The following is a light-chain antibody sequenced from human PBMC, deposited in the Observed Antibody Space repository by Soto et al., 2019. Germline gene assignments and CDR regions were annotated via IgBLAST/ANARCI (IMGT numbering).Light chain of an antibody. CDR3: QQYNNWPLT. Sequence: EIVLTQSPGALSLSPGERATLSCRASQSVSSSLAWYQQKPGQAPRLLIYGISTRAPGLPGRFSGSGSGTEFTLTISSLQSEDLAVYYCQQYNNWPLTFGGGTKVDI. CDR2: GIS. J-gene: IGKJ4*01. CDR1: QSVSSS. V-gene: IGKV3-15*01.